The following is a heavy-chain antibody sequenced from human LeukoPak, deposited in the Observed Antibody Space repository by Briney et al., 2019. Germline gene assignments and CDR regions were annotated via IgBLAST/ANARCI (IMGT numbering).Heavy chain of an antibody. Sequence: GGSLRLSCAASGFTFSDYYMSWIRQAPGKGLEWVSYISSSSSYTNYADSVKGRFTISRDNAKNSLYLQMNSLRAEDTALYYCARVKWFGDRRYYFDYWGQGTLVTVSS. V-gene: IGHV3-11*05. J-gene: IGHJ4*02. CDR3: ARVKWFGDRRYYFDY. CDR2: ISSSSSYT. D-gene: IGHD3-10*01. CDR1: GFTFSDYY.